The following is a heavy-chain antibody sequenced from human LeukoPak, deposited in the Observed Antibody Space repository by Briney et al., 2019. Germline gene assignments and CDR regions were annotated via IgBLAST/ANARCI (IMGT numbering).Heavy chain of an antibody. CDR3: ARGGYYDSSGYYPFDY. CDR1: GGSISSGGYS. CDR2: IYHSGST. D-gene: IGHD3-22*01. Sequence: SETLSLTCAVSGGSISSGGYSWSWIRQPPGKGLEWIGYIYHSGSTYYNPSLKSRVTISVDRSKNRFSLKLSSVTAADTAVYYCARGGYYDSSGYYPFDYWGQGTLVTVSS. J-gene: IGHJ4*02. V-gene: IGHV4-30-2*01.